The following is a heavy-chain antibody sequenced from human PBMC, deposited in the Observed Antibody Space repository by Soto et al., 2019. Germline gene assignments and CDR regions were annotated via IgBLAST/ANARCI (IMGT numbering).Heavy chain of an antibody. CDR3: ARADSGYAHGYYSYGMDV. V-gene: IGHV3-48*01. J-gene: IGHJ6*02. Sequence: EVQLVESGGGLVQPGGSLRLSCAASGFTFSSYSMNWVRQAPGKGLEWGSYISSSSSTIYYADSVKGRFTISRDNAKNSLYLQMNSLRAEDTAVYYCARADSGYAHGYYSYGMDVWGQGTTVTVSS. CDR1: GFTFSSYS. CDR2: ISSSSSTI. D-gene: IGHD5-12*01.